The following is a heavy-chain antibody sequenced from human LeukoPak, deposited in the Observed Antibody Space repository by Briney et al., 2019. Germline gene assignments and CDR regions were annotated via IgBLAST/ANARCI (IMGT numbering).Heavy chain of an antibody. V-gene: IGHV3-53*01. J-gene: IGHJ5*02. CDR3: ARESASRGFFDP. D-gene: IGHD2-2*01. CDR1: GFTLSSNY. Sequence: GGSLRLSCAASGFTLSSNYMSWVRQARGKGLEWVSIIYSGGSTYYADSVKGRFTISRDNSKNTLYLQMNSLRAEDTAVYYCARESASRGFFDPWGQGTLVTVSS. CDR2: IYSGGST.